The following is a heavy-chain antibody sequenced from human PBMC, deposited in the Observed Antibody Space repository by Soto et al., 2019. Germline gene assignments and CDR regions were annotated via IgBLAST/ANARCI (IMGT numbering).Heavy chain of an antibody. CDR1: GYTFTSYA. Sequence: GASVKVSCKASGYTFTSYAMHWVRQAPGQRLEWMGWINAGNGNTKYSQKFQGRVTITRDASASTAYMELDSLRSEDTAVYYCARDWVVVVPADYYMDVWGKGTTVTVSS. D-gene: IGHD2-2*01. J-gene: IGHJ6*03. CDR3: ARDWVVVVPADYYMDV. CDR2: INAGNGNT. V-gene: IGHV1-3*01.